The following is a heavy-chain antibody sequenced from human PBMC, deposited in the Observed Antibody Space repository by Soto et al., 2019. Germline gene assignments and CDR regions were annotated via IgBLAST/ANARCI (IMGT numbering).Heavy chain of an antibody. CDR2: IHSGGNT. J-gene: IGHJ6*02. V-gene: IGHV3-53*01. CDR3: ARDVYGVDV. Sequence: GGSLRLSCAVSDFTVSSNFMSWVRQAPGKGLEWASVIHSGGNTYYADSVRGRFTMSRDNSKNTLYLQMNSLRVEDTAVYYCARDVYGVDVWGQGTTVTVSS. CDR1: DFTVSSNF.